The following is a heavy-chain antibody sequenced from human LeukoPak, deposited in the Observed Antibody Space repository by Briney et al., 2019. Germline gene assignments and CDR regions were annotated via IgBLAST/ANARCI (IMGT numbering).Heavy chain of an antibody. CDR1: GYTFTSYG. Sequence: ASVKVSCKASGYTFTSYGISWVRQAPGQGLEWMGWISAYNGNTNYAQKLQGRVTMTTDTSASTAYMELSSLRSEDTAVYYCARNRGVLLWFGEFNSWFDPWGQGTLVTVSS. V-gene: IGHV1-18*01. D-gene: IGHD3-10*01. CDR2: ISAYNGNT. J-gene: IGHJ5*02. CDR3: ARNRGVLLWFGEFNSWFDP.